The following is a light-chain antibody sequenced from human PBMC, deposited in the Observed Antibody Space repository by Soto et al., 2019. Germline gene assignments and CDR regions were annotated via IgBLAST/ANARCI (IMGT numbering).Light chain of an antibody. V-gene: IGKV3-11*01. Sequence: EIVLTQSPATLSLSPGERATLSCRASQSFSRYLACYQHKPGQAPRLLIYDTSYRATGIPARFSGSGSGTDFTLTISSLQPEDFATYYCQQSQITPWTFGQGTKVDI. CDR3: QQSQITPWT. J-gene: IGKJ1*01. CDR1: QSFSRY. CDR2: DTS.